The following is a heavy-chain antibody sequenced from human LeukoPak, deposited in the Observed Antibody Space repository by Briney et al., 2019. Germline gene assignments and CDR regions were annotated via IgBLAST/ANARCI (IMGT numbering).Heavy chain of an antibody. CDR1: GFTFSSYS. CDR3: ARDYYYDSSGYLPYY. CDR2: ISSSSSTI. V-gene: IGHV3-48*01. D-gene: IGHD3-22*01. J-gene: IGHJ4*02. Sequence: PGGSLRLSCAASGFTFSSYSMNWVRQAPGKGLEWVSYISSSSSTIYYADSVKGRFTISRDNAKNSLYLQMNSLRAEDTAVYYCARDYYYDSSGYLPYYWGQGTLVTVSS.